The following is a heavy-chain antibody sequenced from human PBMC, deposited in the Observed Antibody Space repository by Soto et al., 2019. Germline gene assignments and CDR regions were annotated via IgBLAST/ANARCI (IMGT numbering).Heavy chain of an antibody. J-gene: IGHJ3*02. CDR2: IGTAGDT. V-gene: IGHV3-13*01. CDR3: AREVSSGWSNAFDI. D-gene: IGHD6-19*01. CDR1: GFTFSSYD. Sequence: GGSLRLSCAASGFTFSSYDMHWVRQATGKGLEWVSAIGTAGDTYYPGSVKGRVTISRENAKNSLYLQMNSLRAGDTALYYCAREVSSGWSNAFDIWGQGTMVTVSS.